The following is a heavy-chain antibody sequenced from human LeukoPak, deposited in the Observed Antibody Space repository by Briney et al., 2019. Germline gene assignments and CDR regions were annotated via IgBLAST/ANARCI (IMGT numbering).Heavy chain of an antibody. CDR2: ISGSGGDT. CDR3: AKSRVSYDY. J-gene: IGHJ4*02. D-gene: IGHD1-26*01. Sequence: GGSLRLSCAASGFTFSSYAMSWVRQAPGKGLEWVSVISGSGGDTDYADSVKGRFTISRDNSKNTLYLQMNSLRAEDTAIYYCAKSRVSYDYWGQGTLVTVSS. CDR1: GFTFSSYA. V-gene: IGHV3-23*01.